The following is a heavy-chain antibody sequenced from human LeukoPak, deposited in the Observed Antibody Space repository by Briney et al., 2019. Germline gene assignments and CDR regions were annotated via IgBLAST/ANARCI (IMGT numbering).Heavy chain of an antibody. D-gene: IGHD1-14*01. CDR2: IYSGGST. Sequence: AGGSLRLSCAASGFTVSSNYMSWVRQAPGKGLEWVSVIYSGGSTYYADSVKGRFTISRDNSKNTLYLQMNSLRAEDTAVYYCARDGAARKSLGYWGQGTLVTVSS. CDR1: GFTVSSNY. CDR3: ARDGAARKSLGY. J-gene: IGHJ4*02. V-gene: IGHV3-53*01.